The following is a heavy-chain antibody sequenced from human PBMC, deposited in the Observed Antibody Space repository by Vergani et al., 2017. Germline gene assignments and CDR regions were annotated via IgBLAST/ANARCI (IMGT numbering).Heavy chain of an antibody. V-gene: IGHV1-46*01. CDR2: INPSGGST. Sequence: QVQLVQSGAEVKKPGASVKVSCKASGYTFTSYYMHWVRQAPGQGLEWMGIINPSGGSTSYAQKFKGRVTMTRDTSTSTVYMELSSLRSEDTAVYYCARDRGCSGGSCYPDAFDIWGQGTMVTVSS. D-gene: IGHD2-15*01. J-gene: IGHJ3*02. CDR3: ARDRGCSGGSCYPDAFDI. CDR1: GYTFTSYY.